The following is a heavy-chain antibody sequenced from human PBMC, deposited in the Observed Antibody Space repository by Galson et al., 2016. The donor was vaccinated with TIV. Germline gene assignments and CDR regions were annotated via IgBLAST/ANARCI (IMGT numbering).Heavy chain of an antibody. CDR1: GFTFSIHV. J-gene: IGHJ4*02. CDR2: ISHDGEKK. V-gene: IGHV3-30*03. CDR3: ARWNDHGDRSYDY. D-gene: IGHD4-17*01. Sequence: SLRLSCAASGFTFSIHVMHWVRQAPGKGLEWVAVISHDGEKKFYADSVKGRVTISRDDSKNTVYLQMNNLRAEDTAVYYCARWNDHGDRSYDYWGQGTLVTVSS.